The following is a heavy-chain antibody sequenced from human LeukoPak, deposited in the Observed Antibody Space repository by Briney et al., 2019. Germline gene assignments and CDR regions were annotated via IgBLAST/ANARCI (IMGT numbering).Heavy chain of an antibody. Sequence: GGSLRLSCAASGFTFSSYAMSWVRQAPGKGLEWVSAISGSGGSTYYADSVKGRFTISRDNSKNTLYLQMNSLRAEDTAVYYCAKDIRTYYYDSSGFDYWGQGTLVTVSS. CDR3: AKDIRTYYYDSSGFDY. J-gene: IGHJ4*02. V-gene: IGHV3-23*01. D-gene: IGHD3-22*01. CDR2: ISGSGGST. CDR1: GFTFSSYA.